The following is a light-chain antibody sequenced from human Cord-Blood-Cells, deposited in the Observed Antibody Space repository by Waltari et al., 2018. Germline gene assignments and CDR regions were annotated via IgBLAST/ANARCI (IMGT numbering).Light chain of an antibody. CDR2: AAS. CDR3: QQSYSTPPT. J-gene: IGKJ1*01. Sequence: DIQMTQSPYSLSASVGDRVTITCRGSHSISNYFNWYQEKPGKAPKLLIYAASSLQSGVPSRFSGSGSGTDCTLTISSLQPEDFATYYCQQSYSTPPTFGQGTKVEIK. V-gene: IGKV1-39*01. CDR1: HSISNY.